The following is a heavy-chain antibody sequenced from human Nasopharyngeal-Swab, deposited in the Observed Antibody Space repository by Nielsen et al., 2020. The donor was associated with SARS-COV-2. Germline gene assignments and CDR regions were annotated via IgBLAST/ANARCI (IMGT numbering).Heavy chain of an antibody. CDR3: ASRAAIG. CDR1: GFTFSSYS. J-gene: IGHJ4*02. D-gene: IGHD2-2*01. Sequence: GESLKIPCAASGFTFSSYSMNWVRQAPGKGLEWVSSISSSSSYIYYADSVKGRFTISRDNAKTSLYLQMNSLRAEDTAVYYCASRAAIGWGQGTLVTVSS. V-gene: IGHV3-21*01. CDR2: ISSSSSYI.